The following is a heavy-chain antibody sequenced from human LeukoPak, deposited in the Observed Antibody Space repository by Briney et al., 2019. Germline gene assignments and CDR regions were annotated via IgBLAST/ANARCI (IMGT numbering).Heavy chain of an antibody. CDR1: GGSFSGYY. D-gene: IGHD3-3*01. V-gene: IGHV4-34*01. J-gene: IGHJ6*02. Sequence: SETLSLTCAVCGGSFSGYYWSWIRQPPGKGLEWIGEINHSGSTNYNPSLKSRVTISVDTSKNQFSLKLSSVTAADTAVYYCARGKAIDFWSGYYSPYYYYGMDVWGQGTTVTVSS. CDR3: ARGKAIDFWSGYYSPYYYYGMDV. CDR2: INHSGST.